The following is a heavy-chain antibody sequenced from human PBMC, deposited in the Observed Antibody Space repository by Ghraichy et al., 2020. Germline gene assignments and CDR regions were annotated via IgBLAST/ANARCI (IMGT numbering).Heavy chain of an antibody. V-gene: IGHV1-18*01. CDR1: GYTFTSYG. J-gene: IGHJ5*02. CDR2: ISAYNGNT. Sequence: SVKVSCKASGYTFTSYGISWVRQAPGQGLEWMGWISAYNGNTDYAQKFQDRVTMTTDTSTTTAYMELWSLRSDDTAVYYCARGKESDSWNDHDWFDPWGQGTLVTVSS. D-gene: IGHD1-1*01. CDR3: ARGKESDSWNDHDWFDP.